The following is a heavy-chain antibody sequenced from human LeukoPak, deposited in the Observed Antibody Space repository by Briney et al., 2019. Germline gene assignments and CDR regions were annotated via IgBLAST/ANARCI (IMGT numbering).Heavy chain of an antibody. CDR2: ISASGGNT. CDR3: ARDSSPSDYYYGMDV. CDR1: GFTFSSYT. Sequence: PGGSLRLSCAASGFTFSSYTMSWVRQAPAKGLEWVSAISASGGNTYYADSVRGRFTISRDNSKNTLYLQMNSLRAEDTAVYYCARDSSPSDYYYGMDVWGQGTTVTVSS. V-gene: IGHV3-23*01. J-gene: IGHJ6*02. D-gene: IGHD6-6*01.